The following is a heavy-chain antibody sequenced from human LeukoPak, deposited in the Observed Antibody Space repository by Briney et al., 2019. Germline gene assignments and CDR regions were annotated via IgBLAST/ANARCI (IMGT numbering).Heavy chain of an antibody. D-gene: IGHD6-13*01. CDR1: GYTVTSYG. CDR3: ASSPSIAAAGPLWFDP. J-gene: IGHJ5*02. V-gene: IGHV1-18*01. CDR2: ISAYNGNT. Sequence: ASVKVSCKASGYTVTSYGIGWVRQAPGQGLEWMGWISAYNGNTNYAQKLQGRVTMTTDTSTSTAYMELRSLRSDDTAVYYCASSPSIAAAGPLWFDPWGQGTLVTVSS.